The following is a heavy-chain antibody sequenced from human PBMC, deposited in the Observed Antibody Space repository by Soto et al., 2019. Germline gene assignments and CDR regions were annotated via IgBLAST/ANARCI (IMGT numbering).Heavy chain of an antibody. CDR3: GRIDRDFYGLDV. J-gene: IGHJ6*01. V-gene: IGHV3-13*05. CDR1: GFTFRNYD. CDR2: ISAAGDP. Sequence: EVQLVESGGGLVQPGGSLRLSCEASGFTFRNYDMHWVRQGTGKGLEWVSGISAAGDPDYADSVEGRFTISRENAQNSFFLQMNSLRVGDTAVYYCGRIDRDFYGLDVWGQGTTVIVTS.